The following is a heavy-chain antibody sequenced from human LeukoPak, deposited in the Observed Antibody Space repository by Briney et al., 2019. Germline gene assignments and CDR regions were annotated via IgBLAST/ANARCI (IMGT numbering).Heavy chain of an antibody. V-gene: IGHV3-21*01. D-gene: IGHD6-19*01. CDR1: GFTFNSYS. CDR3: ARDSAVAGTY. Sequence: PGGSLRLSCAASGFTFNSYSMNWVCQAPGKGLEWVSSISSSSSYIYYADSVKGRFTISRDNAKNSLYLQMNSLRAEDTAVYYCARDSAVAGTYWGQGTLVTVSS. CDR2: ISSSSSYI. J-gene: IGHJ4*02.